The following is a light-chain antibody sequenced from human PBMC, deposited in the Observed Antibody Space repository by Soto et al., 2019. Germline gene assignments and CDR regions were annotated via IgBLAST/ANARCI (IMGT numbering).Light chain of an antibody. J-gene: IGKJ4*01. V-gene: IGKV3-15*01. Sequence: EIGMTQSPATLSVSPGERATLSCRASQSVYNNLAWYQQNPGQAPRLLIYSTSTRATGIPARFSGSGSGTEFTLTISRLQCEDGAVYYCQQYSDWPLTFGGGTKVEIK. CDR1: QSVYNN. CDR3: QQYSDWPLT. CDR2: STS.